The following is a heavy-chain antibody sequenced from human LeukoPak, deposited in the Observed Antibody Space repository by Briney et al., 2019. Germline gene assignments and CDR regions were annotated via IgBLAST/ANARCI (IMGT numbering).Heavy chain of an antibody. CDR2: IKQDGSET. V-gene: IGHV3-7*01. J-gene: IGHJ6*02. CDR3: ARDPTKGYGMDV. D-gene: IGHD5-12*01. Sequence: PGGSLRLSCAASGFTFSDYWMSWVRQAPGKGLEWVANIKQDGSETYYVDSVKGRFTMSRDNAKNSLYLQMNSLRDEETAVYYCARDPTKGYGMDVWGQGTTVTVSS. CDR1: GFTFSDYW.